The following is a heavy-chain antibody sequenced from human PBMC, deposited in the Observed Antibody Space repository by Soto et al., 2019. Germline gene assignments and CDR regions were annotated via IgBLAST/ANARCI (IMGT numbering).Heavy chain of an antibody. CDR3: AKWAPQDIVVAGWFDP. J-gene: IGHJ5*02. D-gene: IGHD2-2*01. CDR2: ISGSGGST. Sequence: PGGSLRLSCAASGFTFSSYAMSWVRQAPGKGLEWVSAISGSGGSTYYADSVKGRFTISRDNSKNTLYLQMNSLRAEDTAVYYCAKWAPQDIVVAGWFDPWGQGTLVTVSS. CDR1: GFTFSSYA. V-gene: IGHV3-23*01.